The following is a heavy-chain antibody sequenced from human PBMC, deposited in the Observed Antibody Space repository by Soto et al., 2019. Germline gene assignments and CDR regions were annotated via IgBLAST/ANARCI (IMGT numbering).Heavy chain of an antibody. V-gene: IGHV4-59*01. CDR1: GGSISSYY. CDR2: IYYSGST. CDR3: ARGGTLLWFGNTYYYGMDV. Sequence: SETLSLTCTVSGGSISSYYWSWIRQPPGKGLEWIGYIYYSGSTNYNPSLKSRVTISVDTSKNQFSLKLSSVTAADTAVYYCARGGTLLWFGNTYYYGMDVWGQGTTVTVSS. J-gene: IGHJ6*02. D-gene: IGHD3-10*01.